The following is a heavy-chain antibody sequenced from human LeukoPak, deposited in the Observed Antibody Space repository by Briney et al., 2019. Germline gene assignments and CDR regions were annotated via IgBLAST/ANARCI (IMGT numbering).Heavy chain of an antibody. CDR1: GFTFSSYW. Sequence: PGGSLRLPCAASGFTFSSYWTSWVRQAPGKGLEWVANIKQDGSEKYYVDSVKGRFTISRDNAKNSLYLQMNSLRAEDTAVYYCARGGYDSSGYYRPYYFDYWGQGTLVTVSS. V-gene: IGHV3-7*01. D-gene: IGHD3-22*01. CDR3: ARGGYDSSGYYRPYYFDY. CDR2: IKQDGSEK. J-gene: IGHJ4*02.